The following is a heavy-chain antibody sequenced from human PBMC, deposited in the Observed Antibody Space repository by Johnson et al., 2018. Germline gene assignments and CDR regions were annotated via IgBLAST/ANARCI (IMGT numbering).Heavy chain of an antibody. CDR3: AKDILYYYDSSGYPQH. Sequence: VQLVQSGGGLVQXGGSLRLSCAASGFTFSSYAMSWVRQAPGKGLEWVSAIGGSGGSTYYADSVKGRFTISRDNSKNTLYLQMNSLRAEDTAVYYCAKDILYYYDSSGYPQHWGQGTLVTVSS. CDR2: IGGSGGST. J-gene: IGHJ1*01. D-gene: IGHD3-22*01. V-gene: IGHV3-23*04. CDR1: GFTFSSYA.